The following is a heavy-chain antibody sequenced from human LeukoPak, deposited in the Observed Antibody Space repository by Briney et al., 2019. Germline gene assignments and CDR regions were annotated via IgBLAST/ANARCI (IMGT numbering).Heavy chain of an antibody. D-gene: IGHD3-3*01. J-gene: IGHJ6*03. V-gene: IGHV1-69*13. CDR1: GGTFSSYA. Sequence: ASVKVSCKASGGTFSSYAISWVRQAPGQGLEWMGGIIPIFGTANYAQNFQGRVTTTADESTSTAYMELSSLRSEDTAVYYCARDCPYDFWSGSNYYYYYMDVWGKGTTVTVSS. CDR3: ARDCPYDFWSGSNYYYYYMDV. CDR2: IIPIFGTA.